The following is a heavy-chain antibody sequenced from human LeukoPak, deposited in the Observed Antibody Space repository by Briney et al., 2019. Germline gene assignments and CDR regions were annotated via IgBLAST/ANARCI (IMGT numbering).Heavy chain of an antibody. CDR3: ARDASGHCSGSSCFWFDP. Sequence: ASVKVSCKASGYTFNAYYIHWVRQAPGQGLEWMGWINPNTGGTIYAQKFQGRVTMTRDTSISTAYMELSRLTSDDTAVFYCARDASGHCSGSSCFWFDPWGQGTLVTVSS. D-gene: IGHD2-2*01. CDR2: INPNTGGT. V-gene: IGHV1-2*02. CDR1: GYTFNAYY. J-gene: IGHJ5*02.